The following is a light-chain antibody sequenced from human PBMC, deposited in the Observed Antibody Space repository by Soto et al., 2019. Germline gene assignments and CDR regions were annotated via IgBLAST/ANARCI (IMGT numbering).Light chain of an antibody. CDR1: QSVSSSY. CDR3: QQYGSSPVT. V-gene: IGKV3-20*01. J-gene: IGKJ2*01. Sequence: EIVLTQSPGTLSLSPGERATLSCRASQSVSSSYLAWYQQKPGQAPRLLIYGASSRATGIPDRFSGSGSGTDFTLTISRLEPEDFAVYYRQQYGSSPVTFGQGTKLEIK. CDR2: GAS.